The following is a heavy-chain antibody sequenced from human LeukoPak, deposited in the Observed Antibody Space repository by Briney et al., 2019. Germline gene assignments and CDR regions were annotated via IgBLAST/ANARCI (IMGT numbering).Heavy chain of an antibody. D-gene: IGHD6-19*01. V-gene: IGHV4-38-2*02. CDR1: GYSISSGYY. J-gene: IGHJ4*02. CDR3: ARDGDIAVAGPDY. Sequence: SETLSLTCTVSGYSISSGYYWGWIRPPPGKGLEWIGSIYHRGSTYYNPSLKSRVTISVDTSRNQFSLKLSSVTAADTAVYYCARDGDIAVAGPDYWGQGTLVTVSS. CDR2: IYHRGST.